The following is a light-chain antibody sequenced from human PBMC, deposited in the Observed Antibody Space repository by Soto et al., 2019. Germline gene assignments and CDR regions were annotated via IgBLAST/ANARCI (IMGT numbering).Light chain of an antibody. CDR3: QHYNSFSLT. Sequence: DIQMTQSPSTLSASVGDRVIVTCRASQSISNWLAWYQQKKGKPPKLLIYDASTLEGGVPSRFRGSGSGTEFTLTINKLQPDDFSTYYCQHYNSFSLTFGPGTKVDIK. V-gene: IGKV1-5*01. J-gene: IGKJ1*01. CDR1: QSISNW. CDR2: DAS.